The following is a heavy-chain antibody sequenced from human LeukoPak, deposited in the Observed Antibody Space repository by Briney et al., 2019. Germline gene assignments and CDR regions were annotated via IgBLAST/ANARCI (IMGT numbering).Heavy chain of an antibody. CDR2: IIPIFGTA. CDR1: GGTFSSYA. Sequence: GASVKVSCKASGGTFSSYAISWVRQAPGQGLEWMGGIIPIFGTANYAQKFQGRVTITADESTSTAYMELSSLRSEDTAVYYCARDAVPAAIYNWFDPWGQGTLVTVSS. D-gene: IGHD2-2*01. CDR3: ARDAVPAAIYNWFDP. J-gene: IGHJ5*02. V-gene: IGHV1-69*13.